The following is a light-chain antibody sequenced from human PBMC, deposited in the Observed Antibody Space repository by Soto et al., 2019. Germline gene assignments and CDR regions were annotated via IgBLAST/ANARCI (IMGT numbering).Light chain of an antibody. V-gene: IGKV1-39*01. CDR1: QSISTS. CDR2: AAS. CDR3: QQSYSTPT. J-gene: IGKJ1*01. Sequence: DIQMTQSPSSLSASVGDRVTITCRASQSISTSLNWYQQKPGKAPRLLISAASILQSGVPSRFNGSGSGTDFTLTISSLQPEDFATYSCQQSYSTPTFGQGTKVEIK.